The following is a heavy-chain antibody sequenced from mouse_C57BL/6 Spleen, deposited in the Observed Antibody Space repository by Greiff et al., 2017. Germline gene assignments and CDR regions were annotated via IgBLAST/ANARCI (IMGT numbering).Heavy chain of an antibody. D-gene: IGHD2-4*01. Sequence: QVHVKQSGAELAKPGASVKLSCKASGYTFTSYWMHWVKQRPGQGLEWIGYINPSSGYTKYNQKFKDKATLTADKSSSTAYMQLSSLTYEDSAVYYCAYDYDENYDVWGTGTTVTVSS. J-gene: IGHJ1*03. CDR2: INPSSGYT. CDR1: GYTFTSYW. V-gene: IGHV1-7*01. CDR3: AYDYDENYDV.